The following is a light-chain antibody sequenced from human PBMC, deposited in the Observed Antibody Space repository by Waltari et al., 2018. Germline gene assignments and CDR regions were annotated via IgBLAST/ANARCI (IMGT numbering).Light chain of an antibody. V-gene: IGLV1-47*01. Sequence: QSVLTQPPSASGTPGQRVTISCSGSSSNIGSNYVYWFQHLPGTSPKLLIYRNNQRPSGIPDRFSGSESGTSAALAISGLRSEDEADYYWATWDDGLNNLVFGGGTKLAVL. CDR3: ATWDDGLNNLV. J-gene: IGLJ2*01. CDR2: RNN. CDR1: SSNIGSNY.